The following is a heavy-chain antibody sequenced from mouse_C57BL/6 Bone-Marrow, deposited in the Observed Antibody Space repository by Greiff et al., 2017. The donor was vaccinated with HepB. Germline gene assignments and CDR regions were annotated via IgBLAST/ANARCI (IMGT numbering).Heavy chain of an antibody. D-gene: IGHD1-1*01. V-gene: IGHV1-55*01. CDR1: GYTFTSYW. J-gene: IGHJ2*01. Sequence: QVQLQQPGAELVKPGASVKMSCKASGYTFTSYWITWVKQRPGQGLEWIGDIYPGSGSTNYNEKFKGKATLTVDTSSSTAYMQLSSLTSEDSAVYYCARGETTVYYFDYWGQGTTLTVSS. CDR2: IYPGSGST. CDR3: ARGETTVYYFDY.